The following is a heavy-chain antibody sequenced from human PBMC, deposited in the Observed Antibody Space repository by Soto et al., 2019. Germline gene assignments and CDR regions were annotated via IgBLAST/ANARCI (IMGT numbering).Heavy chain of an antibody. D-gene: IGHD5-12*01. CDR1: GFTFSSYA. Sequence: GGSLRLSCAASGFTFSSYAMSWVRQAPGKGLEWVSAISGSGGSTYYADSVKGRFTISRDNSKNTLYLQMNSLRAEDTAVYYCAKEPSRVATIYYYYYMDVWGKGTTVTVSS. V-gene: IGHV3-23*01. CDR3: AKEPSRVATIYYYYYMDV. CDR2: ISGSGGST. J-gene: IGHJ6*03.